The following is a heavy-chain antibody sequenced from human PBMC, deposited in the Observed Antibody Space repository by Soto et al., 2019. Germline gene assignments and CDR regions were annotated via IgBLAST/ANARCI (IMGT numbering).Heavy chain of an antibody. V-gene: IGHV5-51*01. J-gene: IGHJ6*02. CDR2: IYPGHSDT. Sequence: PGESLKISCKGSGYSFTSYWIGWVRQMPGKGLGGMGIIYPGHSDTRYSPSFQGQVTISADKSISTAYLQWSSLKASDTAMYYCAGGGVRGVITRTRDYYGMDVWGQGTTVTVSS. D-gene: IGHD3-10*01. CDR1: GYSFTSYW. CDR3: AGGGVRGVITRTRDYYGMDV.